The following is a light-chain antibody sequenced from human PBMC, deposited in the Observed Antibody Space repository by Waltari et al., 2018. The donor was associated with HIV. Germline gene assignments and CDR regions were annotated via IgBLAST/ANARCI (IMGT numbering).Light chain of an antibody. J-gene: IGLJ3*02. CDR2: RNN. Sequence: QSVLPQPPSASGTPGQRVTISCSGSSSNIGSNYIYWYQQLPGTAPKLLIYRNNQRPSGVPDRFSGSKSGTSASRAISGLRSEDEADYSCAAWDDSLSGWVFGGGTKLTVL. CDR1: SSNIGSNY. V-gene: IGLV1-47*01. CDR3: AAWDDSLSGWV.